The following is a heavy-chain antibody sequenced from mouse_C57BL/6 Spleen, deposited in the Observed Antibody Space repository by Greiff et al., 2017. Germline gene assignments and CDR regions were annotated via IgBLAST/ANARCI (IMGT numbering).Heavy chain of an antibody. CDR1: GYTFTDYY. V-gene: IGHV1-77*01. CDR2: IGPGSGST. CDR3: ARSKIYYGNYYWYFDV. J-gene: IGHJ1*03. Sequence: QVQLQQSGAELVKPGASVKISCKASGYTFTDYYINWVKQRPGQGLEWIGKIGPGSGSTYYNEKFKGKATLTADKSSSTAYMQLSSLTSEDSAVYFCARSKIYYGNYYWYFDVWGTGTTVTVSS. D-gene: IGHD2-1*01.